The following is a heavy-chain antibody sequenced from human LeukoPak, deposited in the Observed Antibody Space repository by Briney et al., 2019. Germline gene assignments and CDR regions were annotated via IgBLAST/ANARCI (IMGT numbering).Heavy chain of an antibody. J-gene: IGHJ4*02. D-gene: IGHD3-9*01. CDR3: ARHLPNYDILTGYQGAYYFDY. CDR1: GFTFSSYS. Sequence: PGGSLRLSCAASGFTFSSYSMNWVRQPPGKGLEWIGEINHSGSTNYNPSLKSRVTISVDTSKNQFSLKLSSVAAADTAVYYCARHLPNYDILTGYQGAYYFDYWGQGTLVTVSS. CDR2: INHSGST. V-gene: IGHV4-34*01.